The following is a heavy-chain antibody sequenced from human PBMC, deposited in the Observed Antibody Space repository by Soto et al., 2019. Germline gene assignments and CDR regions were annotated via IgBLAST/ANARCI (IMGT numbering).Heavy chain of an antibody. V-gene: IGHV4-4*02. CDR1: GGSISSSNW. CDR2: IYHSGST. J-gene: IGHJ5*02. D-gene: IGHD6-13*01. CDR3: ARRSSSWSASFDP. Sequence: LSLTCAVSGGSISSSNWWSWVRQPPGKGLEWIGEIYHSGSTNYNPSLKSRVTISVDKSKNQFSLKLSSVTAADTAVYYCARRSSSWSASFDPWGQGTLVTVS.